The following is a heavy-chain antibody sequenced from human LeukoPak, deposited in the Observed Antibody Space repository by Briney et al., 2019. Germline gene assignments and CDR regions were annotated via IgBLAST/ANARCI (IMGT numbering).Heavy chain of an antibody. CDR2: IKHHGTT. Sequence: SETLSLTCAVSGYSISGGYEWVWLRQPPGKGLEWIGDIKHHGTTYYSPSLEGRVTMSLDTSNNHFSLKLSSVTAADTAVYYCARVGCYSALDFWGEGIMVTVSS. J-gene: IGHJ3*01. CDR3: ARVGCYSALDF. D-gene: IGHD3-16*02. CDR1: GYSISGGYE. V-gene: IGHV4-38-2*01.